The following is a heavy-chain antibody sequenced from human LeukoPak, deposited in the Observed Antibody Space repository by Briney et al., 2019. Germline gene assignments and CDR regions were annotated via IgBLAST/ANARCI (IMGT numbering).Heavy chain of an antibody. J-gene: IGHJ4*02. CDR2: IKQDGSEK. CDR3: ARDHDFWSGYPLDY. V-gene: IGHV3-7*01. Sequence: GGSLRLSCVASGFTLSSYRMSWVRQAPGKGLEGVANIKQDGSEKYYVDSVKGRFTISRDNAKNSLYLQMNSLRAEDTAVYYCARDHDFWSGYPLDYWGQGTLVTVSS. D-gene: IGHD3-3*01. CDR1: GFTLSSYR.